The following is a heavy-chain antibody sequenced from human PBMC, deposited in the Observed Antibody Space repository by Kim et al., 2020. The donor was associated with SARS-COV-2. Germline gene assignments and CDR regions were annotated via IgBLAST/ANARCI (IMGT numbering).Heavy chain of an antibody. V-gene: IGHV1-3*01. D-gene: IGHD1-26*01. Sequence: KYSQKFQGRVTITRDTSASTVYMELCSLRSEDTAVYYCARSQYSGSYFDYWGQGSLVTVSS. CDR3: ARSQYSGSYFDY. J-gene: IGHJ4*02.